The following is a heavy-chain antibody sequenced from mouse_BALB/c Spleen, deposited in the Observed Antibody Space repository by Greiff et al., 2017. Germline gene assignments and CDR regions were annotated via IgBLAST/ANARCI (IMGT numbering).Heavy chain of an antibody. D-gene: IGHD1-2*01. Sequence: EVQLVESGPGLVKPSQSLSLTCSVTGYSITSGYYWNWIRQFPGNKLEWMGYISYDGSNNYNPSLKNRISITRDTSKNQFFLKLNSVTTEDTATYYCARSTARGFAYWGQGTLVTVSA. CDR2: ISYDGSN. J-gene: IGHJ3*01. CDR1: GYSITSGYY. CDR3: ARSTARGFAY. V-gene: IGHV3-6*02.